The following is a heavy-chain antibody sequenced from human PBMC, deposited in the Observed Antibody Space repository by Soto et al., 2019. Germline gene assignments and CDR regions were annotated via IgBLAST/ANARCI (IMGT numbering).Heavy chain of an antibody. Sequence: QPGGSLRLSCAVSGFTFSPYSMNWVRQAPGKGLEWISYISSGGDTIYYADSVRGRFTVSRDNTKNSLYLQMGSLRDEDTAVYYCARDRSTIYGVVTPIDYWGQGTLVTVSS. J-gene: IGHJ4*02. CDR3: ARDRSTIYGVVTPIDY. CDR1: GFTFSPYS. V-gene: IGHV3-48*02. CDR2: ISSGGDTI. D-gene: IGHD3-3*01.